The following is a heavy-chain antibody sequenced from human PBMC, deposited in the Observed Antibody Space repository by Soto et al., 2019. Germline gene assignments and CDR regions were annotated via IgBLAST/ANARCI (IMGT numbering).Heavy chain of an antibody. CDR1: GGSFRNYA. CDR3: ARAGDYADYQVPFDY. Sequence: SVKVSCKASGGSFRNYAISWVRQAPGQGLEWMGGIVPIFGAANYAQKFQGRVTIIADESTITGYMELSSLRSEDTAAYYCARAGDYADYQVPFDYWGQGTLVTVSS. CDR2: IVPIFGAA. D-gene: IGHD4-17*01. V-gene: IGHV1-69*13. J-gene: IGHJ4*02.